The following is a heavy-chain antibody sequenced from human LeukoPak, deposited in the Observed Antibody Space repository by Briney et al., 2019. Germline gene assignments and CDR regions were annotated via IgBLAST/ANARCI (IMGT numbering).Heavy chain of an antibody. CDR1: GYSLNRGYY. Sequence: SETLSLTCNVSGYSLNRGYYWGWIRQPPGKGLEWIGSVHHSGATYYNPSLRSRVTISVDKSKNQISLEVTSVTAADTAVYYCARDWGFGDSEDWFDPWGQGTLVTVSS. D-gene: IGHD4-17*01. CDR2: VHHSGAT. J-gene: IGHJ5*02. V-gene: IGHV4-38-2*02. CDR3: ARDWGFGDSEDWFDP.